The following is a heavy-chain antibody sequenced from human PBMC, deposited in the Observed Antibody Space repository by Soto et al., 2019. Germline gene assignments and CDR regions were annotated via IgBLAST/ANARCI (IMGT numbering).Heavy chain of an antibody. V-gene: IGHV1-2*04. J-gene: IGHJ6*02. CDR1: GYTFTGYY. CDR2: INPNSGGT. CDR3: ARGGVSSSRGWYGYGMDV. Sequence: PSVKVSCKASGYTFTGYYMHWVRQAPGQGLEWMGWINPNSGGTNYAQKFQGWVTMTRDTSISTAYMELSRLRSDDTAVYYCARGGVSSSRGWYGYGMDVWGQGTTVTVSS. D-gene: IGHD6-19*01.